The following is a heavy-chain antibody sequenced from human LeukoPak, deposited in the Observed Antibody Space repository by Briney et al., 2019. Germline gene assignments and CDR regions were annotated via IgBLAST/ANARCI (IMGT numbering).Heavy chain of an antibody. J-gene: IGHJ4*02. CDR2: INHSGST. V-gene: IGHV4-34*01. CDR1: GGSFSGYH. Sequence: SETLSLTCAVYGGSFSGYHWSWIRQPPGKGLEWIGEINHSGSTNYNPSLKSRVTISVDTSKNQFSLKLSSVTAADTAVYYCARGVAAAGNATPSDYWGQGTLVTVSS. D-gene: IGHD6-13*01. CDR3: ARGVAAAGNATPSDY.